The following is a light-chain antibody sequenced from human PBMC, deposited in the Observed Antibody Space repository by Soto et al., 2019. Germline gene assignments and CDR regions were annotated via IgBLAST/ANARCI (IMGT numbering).Light chain of an antibody. CDR3: QHCNNWPQWT. J-gene: IGKJ1*01. CDR2: DAS. CDR1: QSVGTF. V-gene: IGKV3-11*01. Sequence: EIVLTQYPATLSLSPGERATLSCRASQSVGTFFAWYQQKPGQAPRLLIYDASNRATGIPPRFSGSGSGTDFTLTISSLEPEDFAVYYCQHCNNWPQWTFGQGTKVEIK.